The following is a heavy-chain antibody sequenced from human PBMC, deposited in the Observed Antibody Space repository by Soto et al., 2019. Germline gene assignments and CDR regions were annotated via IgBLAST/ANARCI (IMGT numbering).Heavy chain of an antibody. CDR1: GYTFTSYG. V-gene: IGHV1-18*01. Sequence: ASVKVSCKASGYTFTSYGISWVRQAPGQGLEWMGWISAYNGNTNYAQKLQGRVTMTTDTSTSTAYMELRSLRSDDTAVYYCAGSTVDLALTDDYMDVWGKGTTVTVSS. CDR2: ISAYNGNT. CDR3: AGSTVDLALTDDYMDV. D-gene: IGHD2-21*02. J-gene: IGHJ6*03.